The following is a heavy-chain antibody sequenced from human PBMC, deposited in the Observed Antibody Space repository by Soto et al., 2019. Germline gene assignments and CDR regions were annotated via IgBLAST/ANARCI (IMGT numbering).Heavy chain of an antibody. CDR1: GFTFSSYG. Sequence: GGSLRLSCAASGFTFSSYGMHWVRQAPGKGLEWVAVIWYDGSKKYYADSVKGRFTISRDNSKSTLYLQMNSLRAEDTAVYYCARDYYDSSDLSPFDYWGQGTLVTVSS. V-gene: IGHV3-33*01. CDR2: IWYDGSKK. J-gene: IGHJ4*02. CDR3: ARDYYDSSDLSPFDY. D-gene: IGHD3-22*01.